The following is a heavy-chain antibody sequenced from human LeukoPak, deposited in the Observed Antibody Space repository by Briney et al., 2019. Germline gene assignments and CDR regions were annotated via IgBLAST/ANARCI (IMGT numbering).Heavy chain of an antibody. CDR3: ARLGSDEDAFDI. CDR2: IYYSGST. Sequence: SETLSLTCTVSGGPISSSSYYWGWIRQPPGKGLEWIGSIYYSGSTYYNPSLKSRVTISVDTSKNQFSLKLSSVTAADTAVYYCARLGSDEDAFDIWGQGTMVTVSS. D-gene: IGHD1-26*01. V-gene: IGHV4-39*01. J-gene: IGHJ3*02. CDR1: GGPISSSSYY.